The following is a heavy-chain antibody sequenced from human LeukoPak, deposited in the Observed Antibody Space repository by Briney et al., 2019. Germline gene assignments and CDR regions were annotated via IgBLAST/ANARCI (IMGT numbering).Heavy chain of an antibody. Sequence: PGGSLRLSCSASGFTFSSYAMHWVRQAPGKGLEDVSVISTNGGSTYYADSVKGRFTISRDNSKNTVHLQMSSLRAEDTAVYYCAKDRRYYDSSGYPDYWGQGTLVTVSS. J-gene: IGHJ4*02. CDR2: ISTNGGST. D-gene: IGHD3-22*01. CDR1: GFTFSSYA. CDR3: AKDRRYYDSSGYPDY. V-gene: IGHV3-64D*06.